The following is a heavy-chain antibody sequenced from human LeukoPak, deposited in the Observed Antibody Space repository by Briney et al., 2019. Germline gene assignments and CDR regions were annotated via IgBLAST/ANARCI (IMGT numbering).Heavy chain of an antibody. D-gene: IGHD3-9*01. CDR3: ARSYTGYFDWFLIEGSFINYFDY. J-gene: IGHJ4*02. CDR2: MNPNSGNT. V-gene: IGHV1-8*02. Sequence: GASVKVSCKASGYTFTSYDINWVRQATGQGLEWMGCMNPNSGNTGYAQKFQGRVTMTRNTSISTAYMELSSLRSEDTAVYYCARSYTGYFDWFLIEGSFINYFDYWGQGTLVTVSS. CDR1: GYTFTSYD.